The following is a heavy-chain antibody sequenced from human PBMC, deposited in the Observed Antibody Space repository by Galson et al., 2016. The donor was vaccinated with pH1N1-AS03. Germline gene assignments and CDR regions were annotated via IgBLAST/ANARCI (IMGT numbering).Heavy chain of an antibody. CDR3: ARGHVDTTLAVDC. CDR1: GDSISDGFFY. CDR2: IYPSGNP. V-gene: IGHV4-61*02. D-gene: IGHD5-18*01. Sequence: TLSLTCTVSGDSISDGFFYWTWIRQPAGKGLEWTGRIYPSGNPKYNPSLKSRVSISVDTSKNQFSLQLKSVTAGDTAVYFCARGHVDTTLAVDCWGQGTPVTVSS. J-gene: IGHJ4*02.